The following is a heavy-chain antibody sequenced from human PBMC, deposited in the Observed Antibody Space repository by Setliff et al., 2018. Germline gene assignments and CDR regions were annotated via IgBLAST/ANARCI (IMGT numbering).Heavy chain of an antibody. J-gene: IGHJ4*02. V-gene: IGHV5-51*01. CDR1: GRSFTSFW. Sequence: PGESLKISCKGSGRSFTSFWIGWVRQMPGKGLECMGIIFPTDSDTRYSPSFRGQVTISADKSISTAYLRWSSLKASDTAIYYCARVGIKGGYYFDYWGQGTLVTVSS. D-gene: IGHD7-27*01. CDR2: IFPTDSDT. CDR3: ARVGIKGGYYFDY.